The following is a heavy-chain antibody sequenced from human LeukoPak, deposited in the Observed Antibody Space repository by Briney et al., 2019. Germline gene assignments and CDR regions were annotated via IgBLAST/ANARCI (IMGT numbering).Heavy chain of an antibody. CDR1: GFTFSSYA. V-gene: IGHV3-23*01. Sequence: GGPLRLSCAASGFTFSSYAMSWVRQAPGKGLELVAAISGSGDNTHSADSVKGRFTISRDNSKDTLYLEMNSLKTEDTAMYYCSTDVASIYVWGSHFDYWGQGTLVTVSS. D-gene: IGHD3-16*01. CDR2: ISGSGDNT. J-gene: IGHJ4*02. CDR3: STDVASIYVWGSHFDY.